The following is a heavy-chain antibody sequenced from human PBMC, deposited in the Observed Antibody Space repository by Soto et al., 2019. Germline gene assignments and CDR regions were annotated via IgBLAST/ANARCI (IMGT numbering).Heavy chain of an antibody. CDR2: MNPNSGNT. J-gene: IGHJ6*02. CDR1: GYTFTRYD. Sequence: ASVKVSCKASGYTFTRYDINWVRQATGQGLEWMGWMNPNSGNTGYAQKFQGRVTMTRNTSISTAYMELSSLRSEDTAVYYCARSRTPPVLAVTPYYYYGMDVWGQGTTVTVSS. CDR3: ARSRTPPVLAVTPYYYYGMDV. V-gene: IGHV1-8*01. D-gene: IGHD4-4*01.